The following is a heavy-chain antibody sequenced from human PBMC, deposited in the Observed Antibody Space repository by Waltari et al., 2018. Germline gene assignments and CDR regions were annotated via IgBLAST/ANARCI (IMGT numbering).Heavy chain of an antibody. Sequence: QVQLVQSGAEVKMPGASVKVSCKASGYTFTSYDINWVRQATGQGLEWMGWMNPNSGNTGYVQKCQGRVTITADESTSTAYMELRSLRSEDTAVYYCARGVVPAAHDAFDIWGQGTMVTVSS. D-gene: IGHD2-2*01. J-gene: IGHJ3*02. V-gene: IGHV1-8*01. CDR3: ARGVVPAAHDAFDI. CDR2: MNPNSGNT. CDR1: GYTFTSYD.